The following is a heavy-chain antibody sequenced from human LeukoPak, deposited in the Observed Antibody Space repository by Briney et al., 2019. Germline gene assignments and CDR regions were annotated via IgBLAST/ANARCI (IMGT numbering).Heavy chain of an antibody. Sequence: SETLSPTCTVSGGSISSYYWSWIRQPPGKGLEWIEYIYYSGSTNYNPSLKSRVTISVDTSKNQFSLKLSSVTAADTAVYYCARHNPPDMAGETYYFDYWGQGTLGTVSS. CDR3: ARHNPPDMAGETYYFDY. J-gene: IGHJ4*02. V-gene: IGHV4-59*08. CDR2: IYYSGST. CDR1: GGSISSYY. D-gene: IGHD6-19*01.